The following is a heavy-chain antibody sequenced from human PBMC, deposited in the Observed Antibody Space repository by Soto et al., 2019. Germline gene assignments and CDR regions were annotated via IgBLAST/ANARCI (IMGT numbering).Heavy chain of an antibody. CDR1: GDSVSSNSAA. J-gene: IGHJ4*02. CDR3: ARVIRAVAGGSYYFDY. D-gene: IGHD6-19*01. Sequence: QSQTLSLTCAISGDSVSSNSAAWNWIRQSPSRGLEWLGRTYYRSKWYNDYAVSVKSRITINPDTSKNQFSLQLNSVTPEDTAVYYCARVIRAVAGGSYYFDYWGQGTLVTVSS. CDR2: TYYRSKWYN. V-gene: IGHV6-1*01.